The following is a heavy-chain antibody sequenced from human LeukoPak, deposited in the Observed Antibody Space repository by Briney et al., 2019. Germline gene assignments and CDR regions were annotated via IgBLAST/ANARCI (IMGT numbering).Heavy chain of an antibody. J-gene: IGHJ6*03. CDR3: ARGAAVSAAITMFVPGGYYYYMDV. V-gene: IGHV4-4*07. CDR1: GDSMSIYY. D-gene: IGHD2-2*02. CDR2: IYTSGST. Sequence: SETLSLTCTVAGDSMSIYYWSWIRQPAGKGLEWIGRIYTSGSTNYNPSLKSRVTMSIDTSKHQFSLKLSSVTAADTAVYYCARGAAVSAAITMFVPGGYYYYMDVWGKGTTVTVSS.